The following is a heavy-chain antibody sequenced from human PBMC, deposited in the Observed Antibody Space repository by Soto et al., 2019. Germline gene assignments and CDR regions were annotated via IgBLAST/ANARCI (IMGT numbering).Heavy chain of an antibody. CDR1: GFTFSSYG. Sequence: QVQLVESGGGVVQPGRSLRLSCAASGFTFSSYGMHWVRQAPGKGLEWVAVISYDGSNKYYADSVKGRFTISRDNSKNTLYLQMNSLRAEDTAVYDCAKDRPTGVLWHWGQGTLVTVSS. D-gene: IGHD3-10*01. CDR2: ISYDGSNK. J-gene: IGHJ4*02. CDR3: AKDRPTGVLWH. V-gene: IGHV3-30*18.